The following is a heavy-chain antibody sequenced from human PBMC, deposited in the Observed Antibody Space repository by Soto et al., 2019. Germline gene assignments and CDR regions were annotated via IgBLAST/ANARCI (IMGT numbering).Heavy chain of an antibody. V-gene: IGHV1-2*04. CDR3: ARDLRPPYYDFWSGYPHGLDV. Sequence: ASVKVSCKASGYTFTGYYMHWVRQAPGQGLEWMGWINPNSGGTNYAQKFQGWVTMTRDTSISTAYMELSRLRSDDTAVYYCARDLRPPYYDFWSGYPHGLDVWGQRTTVTVSS. D-gene: IGHD3-3*01. J-gene: IGHJ6*02. CDR1: GYTFTGYY. CDR2: INPNSGGT.